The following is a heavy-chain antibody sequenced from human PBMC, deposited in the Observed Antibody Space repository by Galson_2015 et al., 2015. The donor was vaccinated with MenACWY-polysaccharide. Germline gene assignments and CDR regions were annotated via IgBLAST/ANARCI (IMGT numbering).Heavy chain of an antibody. D-gene: IGHD2-15*01. CDR2: IDPNTGGT. Sequence: SVKVSCKASGYTFTGNYINWVRQAPGQGLEWMGWIDPNTGGTNYAQKFQGRVTMTRDTSINTAYMELSRLRSDDTAVYYCAKWDVLLGAFGSWGQGTLVTVSS. J-gene: IGHJ5*02. CDR3: AKWDVLLGAFGS. V-gene: IGHV1-2*02. CDR1: GYTFTGNY.